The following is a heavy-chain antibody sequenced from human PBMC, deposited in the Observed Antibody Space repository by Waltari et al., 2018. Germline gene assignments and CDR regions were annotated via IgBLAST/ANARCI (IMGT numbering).Heavy chain of an antibody. J-gene: IGHJ3*02. CDR2: IHHSGGT. V-gene: IGHV4-30-2*01. CDR1: GGSISSGGYS. D-gene: IGHD3-3*01. CDR3: ARQVTIFGVVIGAFDN. Sequence: QLQLQESGSGLVKPSQTLSLTCPVSGGSISSGGYSWTWIRPPPGKGLEWIGYIHHSGGTYYNTSLKSRVTISVDRSKNQFSLKLSTVTAADAAVYNCARQVTIFGVVIGAFDNWGKGAMGTVSS.